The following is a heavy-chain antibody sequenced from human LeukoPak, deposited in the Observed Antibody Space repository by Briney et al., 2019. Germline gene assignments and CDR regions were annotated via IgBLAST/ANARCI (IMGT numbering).Heavy chain of an antibody. CDR3: ASGTAGGWFFIDY. CDR2: ISSGGGTL. V-gene: IGHV3-48*02. Sequence: GGSLRLSCAASGFTFSSYAMHWVRQAPGKGLEGVSYISSGGGTLFYADSVKGRFTIFRDNAKNSLYLQMNSLRDEDTAVYYCASGTAGGWFFIDYWGQGTLVTVSS. CDR1: GFTFSSYA. D-gene: IGHD6-19*01. J-gene: IGHJ4*02.